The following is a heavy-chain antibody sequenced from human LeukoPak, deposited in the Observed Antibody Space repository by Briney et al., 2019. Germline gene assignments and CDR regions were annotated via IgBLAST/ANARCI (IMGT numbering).Heavy chain of an antibody. CDR3: VRGHNGGPFDH. CDR2: ISSSGSTI. V-gene: IGHV3-48*03. CDR1: GFTFSSYE. D-gene: IGHD4-23*01. Sequence: GGSLRLSCAASGFTFSSYEMNWVRQAPGKGLEWVSYISSSGSTIYYADSVNGRFTISRDNAKNSLYLQMNSLRAEDTALYYCVRGHNGGPFDHWGQGIPVTVSS. J-gene: IGHJ4*02.